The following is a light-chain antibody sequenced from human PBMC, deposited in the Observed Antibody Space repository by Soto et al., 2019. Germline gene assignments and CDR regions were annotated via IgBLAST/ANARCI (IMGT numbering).Light chain of an antibody. CDR2: EIS. CDR1: QSLLYSDGKTY. Sequence: DIVMTQTPPSLSVTPGQPASISCKSSQSLLYSDGKTYLSWYMQKPGQPPQLLIDEISRRFSGVPDRFRGSGSGTDFTLEISRVAAEDVGVYYCMQTMLAPYAFGQGTKLEIK. V-gene: IGKV2D-29*01. CDR3: MQTMLAPYA. J-gene: IGKJ2*01.